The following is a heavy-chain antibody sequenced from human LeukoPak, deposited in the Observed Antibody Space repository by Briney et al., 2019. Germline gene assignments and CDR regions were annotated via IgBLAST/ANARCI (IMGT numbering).Heavy chain of an antibody. CDR2: IYYSGST. CDR1: GGSISSYY. J-gene: IGHJ4*02. Sequence: PSETLSLTCTVSGGSISSYYWSWIRQPPGKGLEWIGYIYYSGSTNCNPSLKSRVTISVDTSKNQFSLKLSSVTAADTAVYYCARVGGGYYDILTGRYYFDYWGQGTLVTVSS. D-gene: IGHD3-9*01. CDR3: ARVGGGYYDILTGRYYFDY. V-gene: IGHV4-59*01.